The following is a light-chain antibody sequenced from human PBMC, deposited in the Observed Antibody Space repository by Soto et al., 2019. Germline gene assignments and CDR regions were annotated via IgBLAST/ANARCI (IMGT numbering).Light chain of an antibody. CDR3: QQYNDWPLT. J-gene: IGKJ4*01. CDR2: GAS. CDR1: QSLSTD. Sequence: EIVMTQSPATLSVSPGARATLSCRASQSLSTDLAWYQQKPGQTPRLLIYGASTRATDIPARFSGSGSGTEFALTISSLQSEDFAIYYCQQYNDWPLTFGGGTKVEIK. V-gene: IGKV3-15*01.